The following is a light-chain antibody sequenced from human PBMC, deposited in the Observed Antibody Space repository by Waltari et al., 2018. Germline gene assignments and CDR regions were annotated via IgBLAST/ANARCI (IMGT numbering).Light chain of an antibody. J-gene: IGKJ4*01. V-gene: IGKV3-11*01. CDR1: QSVSTF. CDR2: DAS. CDR3: QQRSNWPLT. Sequence: EIVLTQSPATLSLSPGERATLSSRASQSVSTFLAWYQQKPGQAPRLLIYDASNRATGIPARFSGSGSGTDFTLTISSLDPEDFAVYFCQQRSNWPLTFGGGTKVEIK.